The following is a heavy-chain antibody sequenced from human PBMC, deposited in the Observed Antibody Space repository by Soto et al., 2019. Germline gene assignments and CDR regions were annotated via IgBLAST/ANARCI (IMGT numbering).Heavy chain of an antibody. CDR1: GYTFTSYG. D-gene: IGHD2-2*01. CDR2: ISAYNGNT. CDR3: ERGSKRVVVPAAVDY. J-gene: IGHJ4*02. V-gene: IGHV1-18*01. Sequence: ASGKVSCEASGYTFTSYGISWVRQAPGQGLEWMGWISAYNGNTNYAQKLQGRVTMTTDTSTSTAYMELRSLRSDDTAVYYCERGSKRVVVPAAVDYWGQGTPVPVYS.